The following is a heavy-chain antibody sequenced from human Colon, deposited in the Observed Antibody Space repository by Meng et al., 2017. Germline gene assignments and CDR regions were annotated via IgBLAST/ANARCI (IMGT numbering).Heavy chain of an antibody. CDR2: FHYTGPI. J-gene: IGHJ4*02. CDR1: GVSVTTGQF. Sequence: VPLQGSGPGLVQPSVYLSLTCGGSGVSVTTGQFWTWVRQPPGKGLEWIGEFHYTGPINYKPSLMSRVTISVDTSRNQFSLRMTSVTAADTAVYYCAASSGWYRIDSWGQGTLVTVSS. D-gene: IGHD6-19*01. CDR3: AASSGWYRIDS. V-gene: IGHV4-4*02.